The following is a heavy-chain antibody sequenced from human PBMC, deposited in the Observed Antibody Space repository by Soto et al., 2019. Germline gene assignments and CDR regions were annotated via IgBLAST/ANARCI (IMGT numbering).Heavy chain of an antibody. CDR2: IYYSGST. CDR1: GGSISSYY. V-gene: IGHV4-59*01. D-gene: IGHD6-13*01. CDR3: ARLVKDSSSGDWFDP. J-gene: IGHJ5*02. Sequence: SETLSLTCTVSGGSISSYYWSWIRQPPGKGLEWIGYIYYSGSTNYNPSLKSRVTISVDTSKNQFSLKLSSVTAADTAVYYCARLVKDSSSGDWFDPRGQGTLVTVSS.